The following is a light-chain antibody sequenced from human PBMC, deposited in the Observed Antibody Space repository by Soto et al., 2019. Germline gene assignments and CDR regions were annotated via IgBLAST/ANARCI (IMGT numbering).Light chain of an antibody. CDR1: QSVSSN. J-gene: IGKJ2*01. V-gene: IGKV3-15*01. CDR2: GAS. Sequence: EVVMTQSPATLSVSPGEGATLSCRASQSVSSNVAWYQQKPGQAPRLLIYGASSRATGIPARFSGSGSGTEFTLAISSLQSADFGVYYCQQYNNWYTFGQGTKLEIK. CDR3: QQYNNWYT.